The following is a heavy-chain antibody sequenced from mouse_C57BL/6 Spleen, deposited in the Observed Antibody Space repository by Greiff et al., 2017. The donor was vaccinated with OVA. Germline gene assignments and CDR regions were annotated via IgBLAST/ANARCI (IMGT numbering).Heavy chain of an antibody. J-gene: IGHJ3*01. Sequence: EVKLQESGPGLVKPSQSLSLTCSVTGYSITSGYYWNWIRQFPGNKLEWMGYISYDGSNNYNPSLKNRISITRDTSKNQFFLKLNSVTTEDTATYYCARDQDDYDEGFAYWGQGTLVTVSA. D-gene: IGHD2-4*01. CDR1: GYSITSGYY. CDR2: ISYDGSN. V-gene: IGHV3-6*01. CDR3: ARDQDDYDEGFAY.